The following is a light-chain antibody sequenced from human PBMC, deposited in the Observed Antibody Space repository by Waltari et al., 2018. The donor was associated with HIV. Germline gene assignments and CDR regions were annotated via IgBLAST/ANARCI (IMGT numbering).Light chain of an antibody. J-gene: IGKJ4*01. V-gene: IGKV1-12*01. CDR2: AAS. Sequence: DIQMTQSPSSVSASVGDRVTITCRASQGINTWLAWYQQKPGRAPKLLIYAASTLPRGVPSRFSGSGSGTDFTLTISRLQPEDFATYYCQQANSFPLTFGGGTKVEMK. CDR3: QQANSFPLT. CDR1: QGINTW.